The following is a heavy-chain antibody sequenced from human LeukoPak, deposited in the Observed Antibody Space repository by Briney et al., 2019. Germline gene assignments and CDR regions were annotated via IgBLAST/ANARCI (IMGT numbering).Heavy chain of an antibody. J-gene: IGHJ4*02. Sequence: ASVKVSCKASGGTFSSYAISWVRQAPGQGLEWMGWISAYNGNTNYAQKLQGRVTMTTDTSTSTAYMELRSLRSDDTAVYYCARVSYYDSSGRYWGQGTLVTVSS. CDR2: ISAYNGNT. CDR3: ARVSYYDSSGRY. CDR1: GGTFSSYA. D-gene: IGHD3-22*01. V-gene: IGHV1-18*01.